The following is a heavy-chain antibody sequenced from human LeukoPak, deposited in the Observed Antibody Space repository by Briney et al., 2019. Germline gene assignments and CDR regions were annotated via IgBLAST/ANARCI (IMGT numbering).Heavy chain of an antibody. CDR2: IIPILGIA. CDR1: GGTFSSYA. J-gene: IGHJ5*02. CDR3: ARQLFNSRAVAGSWFDP. D-gene: IGHD6-19*01. Sequence: ASVKVSCKASGGTFSSYAISWVRQAPGQGLEWMGRIIPILGIANYAQKFQGRVTITTDESTSTAYMELSSLRSEDTAVYYCARQLFNSRAVAGSWFDPWGQGTLVTVSS. V-gene: IGHV1-69*04.